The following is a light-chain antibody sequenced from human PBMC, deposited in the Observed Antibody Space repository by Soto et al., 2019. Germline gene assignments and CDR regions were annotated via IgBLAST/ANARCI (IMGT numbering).Light chain of an antibody. J-gene: IGKJ1*01. Sequence: AIQMTQSPSSLSASVGDRVTITCRASQGIRDDLGRYPQKPGKAPKLLIYGASTLQSGVPSRFRGSGSGTDFALTISSLQREDFATYYSLQDYDSPRTFGQGTKVDIK. CDR2: GAS. V-gene: IGKV1-6*01. CDR3: LQDYDSPRT. CDR1: QGIRDD.